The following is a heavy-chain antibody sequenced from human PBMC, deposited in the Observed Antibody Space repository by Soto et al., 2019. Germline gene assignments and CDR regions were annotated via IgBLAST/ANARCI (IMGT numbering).Heavy chain of an antibody. CDR2: IWYDGSNK. CDR1: GFTFSSYG. V-gene: IGHV3-33*01. D-gene: IGHD2-2*01. J-gene: IGHJ6*02. Sequence: QVQLVESGGGVVQPGRSLRLSCAASGFTFSSYGMHWVRQAPGKGLEWVAVIWYDGSNKYYADSVKGRFTIPRDNSKNTLYLQMNSLRAEDTAVYYCASDERYCSSTSCSTRGYYGMDVWGQGTTVTVSS. CDR3: ASDERYCSSTSCSTRGYYGMDV.